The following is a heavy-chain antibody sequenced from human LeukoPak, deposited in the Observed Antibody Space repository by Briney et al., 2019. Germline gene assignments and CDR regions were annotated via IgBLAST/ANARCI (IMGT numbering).Heavy chain of an antibody. V-gene: IGHV1-69*05. Sequence: SVKVSCKASGGTFSSYAISWVRQAPGQGLEWMGGIIPIFGTANYAQKFQGRVTITTDESTSTTYMELSSLRSEDTAVYYCARAAREDTYYYYMDVWGKGTTVTVSS. CDR2: IIPIFGTA. J-gene: IGHJ6*03. CDR1: GGTFSSYA. D-gene: IGHD6-6*01. CDR3: ARAAREDTYYYYMDV.